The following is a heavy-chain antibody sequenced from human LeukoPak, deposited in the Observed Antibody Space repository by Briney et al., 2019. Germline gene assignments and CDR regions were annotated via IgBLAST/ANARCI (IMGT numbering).Heavy chain of an antibody. CDR2: IWYDGSNK. J-gene: IGHJ4*02. Sequence: PGGSLRLSCAASGFTFSSYGMHWVRQAPGKGLEWVAVIWYDGSNKYYADSVKGRFTISRDNSKNTLYLQMNSLRAEDTAVYYCAKRVDYGSSWYYFDYWGQGTLVTVSS. D-gene: IGHD6-13*01. CDR3: AKRVDYGSSWYYFDY. CDR1: GFTFSSYG. V-gene: IGHV3-33*06.